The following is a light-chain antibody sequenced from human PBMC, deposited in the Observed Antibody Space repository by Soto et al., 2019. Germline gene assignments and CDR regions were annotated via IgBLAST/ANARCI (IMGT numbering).Light chain of an antibody. J-gene: IGKJ1*01. CDR1: QSVTTY. CDR3: QQYNKWPRWT. CDR2: GAS. V-gene: IGKV3-15*01. Sequence: EIVMTQPPATLSVSPGDRATLSCRASQSVTTYLAWYQLKPGQAPRLLIYGASTRATGVPARFSGSGSGTEFTLTISSLQSEDFAVYYCQQYNKWPRWTFGQGTKVEIK.